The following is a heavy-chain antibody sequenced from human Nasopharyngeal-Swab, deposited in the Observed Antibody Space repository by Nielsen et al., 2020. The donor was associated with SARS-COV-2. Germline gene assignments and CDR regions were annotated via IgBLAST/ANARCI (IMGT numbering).Heavy chain of an antibody. J-gene: IGHJ3*02. CDR2: INSDGSST. CDR1: GFTFSSYW. V-gene: IGHV3-74*01. D-gene: IGHD6-19*01. Sequence: GESLKISCAASGFTFSSYWMHWVRQAPGKGLVWVSRINSDGSSTSYADSVKGRFTISRDNAKNTLYLQMNSLRAEGTAVYYCARDKGGWLPYSDAFDIWGQGTMVTVSS. CDR3: ARDKGGWLPYSDAFDI.